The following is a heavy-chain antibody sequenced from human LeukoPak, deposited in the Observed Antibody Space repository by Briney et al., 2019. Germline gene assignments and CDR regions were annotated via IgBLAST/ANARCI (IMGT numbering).Heavy chain of an antibody. D-gene: IGHD2/OR15-2a*01. Sequence: GGSLTLSCAASGFTFSSYEMNWVRQAPGKGLEWVSYIASGGGANKFYSESVKGRFTISRDNAKNSLYLHMNSLRAEDTGVYYCARIGTTTRGPAGLDVWGQGTTVTVSS. J-gene: IGHJ6*02. CDR3: ARIGTTTRGPAGLDV. CDR2: IASGGGANK. V-gene: IGHV3-48*03. CDR1: GFTFSSYE.